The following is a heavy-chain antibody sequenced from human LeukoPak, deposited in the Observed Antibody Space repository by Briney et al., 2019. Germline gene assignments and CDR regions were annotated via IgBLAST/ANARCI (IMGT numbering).Heavy chain of an antibody. V-gene: IGHV1-69*05. CDR3: ARCERGSTAMGYYYYYYMDV. J-gene: IGHJ6*03. Sequence: GASVKVSCKASGCTLSSYAMSWVRQAPGQGLEWMGGIIPIFGTANYAQKLQGRVTINTDESTSTAYMELSSLTSEDTAVYYCARCERGSTAMGYYYYYYMDVWGKGTTVTVSS. D-gene: IGHD5-18*01. CDR2: IIPIFGTA. CDR1: GCTLSSYA.